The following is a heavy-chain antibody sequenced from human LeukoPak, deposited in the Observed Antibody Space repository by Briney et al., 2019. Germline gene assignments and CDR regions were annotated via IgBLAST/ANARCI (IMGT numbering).Heavy chain of an antibody. V-gene: IGHV1-69*13. CDR3: ARGRRYSSGWYCPD. D-gene: IGHD6-19*01. CDR2: IIPIFGTA. J-gene: IGHJ4*02. CDR1: GGTFSSYA. Sequence: GASVKVSCKASGGTFSSYAISWVRQAPGQGLEWMGGIIPIFGTANYAQKFQGRVTITADESTSTAYMELSSLRSEDTAVYYCARGRRYSSGWYCPDWGQGTLVTVSS.